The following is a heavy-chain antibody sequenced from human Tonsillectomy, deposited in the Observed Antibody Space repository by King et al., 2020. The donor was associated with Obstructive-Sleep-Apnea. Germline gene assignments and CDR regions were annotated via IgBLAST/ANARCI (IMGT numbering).Heavy chain of an antibody. CDR2: ISYDGSNK. CDR3: AKEWVNSIDYFDY. CDR1: GFTLSSYG. D-gene: IGHD2/OR15-2a*01. Sequence: VQLVESGGGVVQPGRSLRLSCAASGFTLSSYGMHWVRQAPGKGMEWVAVISYDGSNKYYADSVKGRFTISRENSKNTLYLQMNSLRAEDTAVYYCAKEWVNSIDYFDYWGQGTLGTVSS. J-gene: IGHJ4*02. V-gene: IGHV3-30*18.